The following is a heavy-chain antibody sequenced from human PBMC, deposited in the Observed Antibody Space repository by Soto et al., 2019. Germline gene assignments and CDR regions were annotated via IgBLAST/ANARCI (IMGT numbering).Heavy chain of an antibody. CDR2: IYYSGST. Sequence: QLQLQESGPGLVKPSETLSLTCTVSGGSISSTSYYWGWIRQPPGKGLEWIGSIYYSGSTYYNPSLKSRVTISVDTSKNQFSLKLSSVTAADTAVYYCASLSGYSSGWYESDVWGKGTTVTVSS. CDR3: ASLSGYSSGWYESDV. V-gene: IGHV4-39*01. D-gene: IGHD6-19*01. J-gene: IGHJ6*04. CDR1: GGSISSTSYY.